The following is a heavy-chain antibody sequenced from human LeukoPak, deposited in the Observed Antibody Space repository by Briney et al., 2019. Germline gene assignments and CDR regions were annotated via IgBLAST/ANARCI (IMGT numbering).Heavy chain of an antibody. V-gene: IGHV1-46*01. CDR3: ARDRVVVTAPETDAFDY. CDR1: GYTFTSYY. CDR2: INPSGGST. J-gene: IGHJ4*02. Sequence: ASVKVSCKASGYTFTSYYMHWVRQAPGQGLEWMGIINPSGGSTSYAQKFQGRVTMTRDTSTSTVYMELSSLRSEDTAVYYCARDRVVVTAPETDAFDYWGQGTLVTVSS. D-gene: IGHD2-21*02.